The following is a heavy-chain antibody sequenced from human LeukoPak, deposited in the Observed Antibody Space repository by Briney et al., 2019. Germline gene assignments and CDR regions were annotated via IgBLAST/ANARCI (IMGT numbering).Heavy chain of an antibody. V-gene: IGHV4-39*01. CDR1: GGSISSSASY. Sequence: SEALSLTCTVSGGSISSSASYWGWIRQPPGKGLGWIGSIYYSGSTYYKPSLKPRVTISVDTSRKQFSLKLSSVTASDTAVYYCARRSGGSGYDCWGQGTLVTVSS. D-gene: IGHD2-15*01. CDR3: ARRSGGSGYDC. J-gene: IGHJ4*02. CDR2: IYYSGST.